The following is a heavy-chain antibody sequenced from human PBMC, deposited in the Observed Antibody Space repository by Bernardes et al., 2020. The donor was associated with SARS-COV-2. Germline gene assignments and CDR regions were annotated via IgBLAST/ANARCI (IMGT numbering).Heavy chain of an antibody. CDR3: ARDLYGGNSILAY. CDR2: VSTNVGST. CDR1: GFTFSDYS. J-gene: IGHJ4*02. V-gene: IGHV3-64*01. Sequence: GGSLRLSCAASGFTFSDYSMHWVRQAPGKGLEYVSTVSTNVGSTYYANSVKGRFTISRDNSKDTLYLQMDSLRPEDTALYYCARDLYGGNSILAYWGQGTLVTVS. D-gene: IGHD2-21*02.